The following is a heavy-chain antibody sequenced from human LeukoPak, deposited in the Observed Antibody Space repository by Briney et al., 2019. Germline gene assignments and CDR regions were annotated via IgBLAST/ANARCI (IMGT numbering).Heavy chain of an antibody. Sequence: VSVKVSCKASGYTFTSYGISRVRQAPGQGLEWMGWISAYNGNTNYAQKLQGRVTMTTDTSTSTAYMELRSLRSDDTAVYYCAREYCSSTSCYSDYWGQGTLVTVSS. CDR3: AREYCSSTSCYSDY. V-gene: IGHV1-18*01. CDR2: ISAYNGNT. D-gene: IGHD2-2*01. J-gene: IGHJ4*02. CDR1: GYTFTSYG.